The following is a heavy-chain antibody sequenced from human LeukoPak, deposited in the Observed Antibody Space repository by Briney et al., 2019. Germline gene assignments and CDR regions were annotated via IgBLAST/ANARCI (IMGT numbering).Heavy chain of an antibody. V-gene: IGHV3-23*01. D-gene: IGHD1-20*01. CDR2: ISGSDGST. Sequence: CLRPSCAASGFTFGTYAMGCVRQAPGEWLELVSAISGSDGSTYYAASVQGRFTISRDNSKNTLYLQMSSLRAEDTAVYYCAKPKDNSLHCFDYWGQGTLVTVSS. CDR3: AKPKDNSLHCFDY. J-gene: IGHJ4*02. CDR1: GFTFGTYA.